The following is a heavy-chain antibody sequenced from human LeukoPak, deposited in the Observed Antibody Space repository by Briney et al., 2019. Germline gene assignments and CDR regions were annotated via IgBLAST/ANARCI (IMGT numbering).Heavy chain of an antibody. V-gene: IGHV4-34*01. CDR3: ARVIPSIAARSYGMDV. Sequence: SETLSLTCAVYGGSFSGYYWSWIRQPPGKGLEWIGEINHSGSTNYNPSLKSRVTISVDTSKNQFSLKLSSVTAADTAVYYCARVIPSIAARSYGMDVWGQGTTVTVSS. CDR1: GGSFSGYY. CDR2: INHSGST. J-gene: IGHJ6*02. D-gene: IGHD6-6*01.